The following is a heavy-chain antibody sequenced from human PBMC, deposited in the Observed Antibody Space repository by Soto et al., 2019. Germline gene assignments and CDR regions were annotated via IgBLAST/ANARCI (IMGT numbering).Heavy chain of an antibody. Sequence: SVKVSCKASGGTISSYASSWVRQAPGRGLEWMGGIIPIFGTANYAQKFQGRVTITADESTSTAYMELSSLRSEDTAVYYCAREGQVGATSFDYYYGMDVWGQGTTVTVSS. CDR3: AREGQVGATSFDYYYGMDV. V-gene: IGHV1-69*13. CDR2: IIPIFGTA. D-gene: IGHD1-26*01. CDR1: GGTISSYA. J-gene: IGHJ6*02.